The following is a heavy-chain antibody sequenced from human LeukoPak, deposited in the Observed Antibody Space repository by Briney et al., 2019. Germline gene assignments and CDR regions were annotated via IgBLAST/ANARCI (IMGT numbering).Heavy chain of an antibody. CDR1: GFTFSSYA. CDR3: AKEVPYYYDSSGYSWVDY. V-gene: IGHV3-23*01. CDR2: ISGSGGST. J-gene: IGHJ4*02. D-gene: IGHD3-22*01. Sequence: GGSLRLSCAASGFTFSSYAMSWVRQAPGNGLEWVSAISGSGGSTYYADSVKGRFTISRDNSKNTLYLQMNSLRAEDTAVYYCAKEVPYYYDSSGYSWVDYWGQGTLVTVSS.